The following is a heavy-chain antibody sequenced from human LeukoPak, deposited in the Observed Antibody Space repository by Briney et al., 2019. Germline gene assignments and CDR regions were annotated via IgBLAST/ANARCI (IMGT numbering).Heavy chain of an antibody. Sequence: ASVKVSCKASGYTFTGYYMHWVRQAPGQGLEWTGWINPNSGGTNYAQKFQGRVTMTRDTSISTAYMELSRLRSDDTAVYYCARDRGRGYSYGYPDYYFDYWGQGTLVTVSS. V-gene: IGHV1-2*02. CDR1: GYTFTGYY. J-gene: IGHJ4*02. CDR2: INPNSGGT. CDR3: ARDRGRGYSYGYPDYYFDY. D-gene: IGHD5-18*01.